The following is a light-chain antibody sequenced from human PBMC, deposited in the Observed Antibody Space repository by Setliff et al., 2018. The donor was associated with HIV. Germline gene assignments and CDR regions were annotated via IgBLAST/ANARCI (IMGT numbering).Light chain of an antibody. V-gene: IGLV1-51*01. Sequence: QSVLTQPPSVSAAPGQKVTISCSGSSSNIGNNYVSWYQQLPGTAPKLLIYDNNKRPSGIPDRFSGSKSGTSATLGITGLQTGDEADYYCGTWDGSLSAVWVFGGGTKVTVL. CDR1: SSNIGNNY. CDR3: GTWDGSLSAVWV. J-gene: IGLJ3*02. CDR2: DNN.